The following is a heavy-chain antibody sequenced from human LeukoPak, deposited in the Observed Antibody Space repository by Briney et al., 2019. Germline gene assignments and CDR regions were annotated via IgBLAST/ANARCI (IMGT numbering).Heavy chain of an antibody. V-gene: IGHV4-59*08. CDR3: ARYSRLLREKNPFDI. D-gene: IGHD4-17*01. Sequence: ETLSLTCTVSGGSISSYYWSWIRQPPGKGLEWIGYIYYSGGINYNPSLKSRVTISVDTSKNQFSLRLTSVTAADTAVYYCARYSRLLREKNPFDIWGQGTMVTVSS. CDR2: IYYSGGI. J-gene: IGHJ3*02. CDR1: GGSISSYY.